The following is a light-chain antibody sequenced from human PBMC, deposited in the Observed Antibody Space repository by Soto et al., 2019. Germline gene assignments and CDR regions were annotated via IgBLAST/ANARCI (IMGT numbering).Light chain of an antibody. CDR1: QSVNSAY. CDR2: GAS. J-gene: IGKJ1*01. CDR3: KLYGSSPTWA. Sequence: EIVLTQSPGTLSLSPGERATLSCRASQSVNSAYVAWYQQNPGHAPRVLIYGASTRATGIPHRFSGSGSGTAFRLTISRLEPEDSAMYYCKLYGSSPTWAFGQGTKVEIK. V-gene: IGKV3-20*01.